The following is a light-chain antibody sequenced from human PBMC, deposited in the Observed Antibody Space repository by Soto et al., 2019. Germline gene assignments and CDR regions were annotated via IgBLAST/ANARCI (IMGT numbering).Light chain of an antibody. CDR3: QQYNTDSRMWT. Sequence: DIQITPSPSSLSASVGDSGTMTCRARQSISSRLAWYQEKPGKAPKLLIYKASSLESGVPSRFSGSGSGTEFTLTISSLQPDDFATYYCQQYNTDSRMWTFGQGTKVDIK. CDR2: KAS. J-gene: IGKJ1*01. CDR1: QSISSR. V-gene: IGKV1-5*03.